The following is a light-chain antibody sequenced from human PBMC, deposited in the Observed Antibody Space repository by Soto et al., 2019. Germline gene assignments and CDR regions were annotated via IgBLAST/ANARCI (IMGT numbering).Light chain of an antibody. J-gene: IGLJ2*01. Sequence: QSALTQPASVSGSPGQSITISCTGTSSDVGGYNFVSWYRQRPGKAPKVMIYDVSNRPSGVSNRFSGSKSGNTASLTISGLQAEDEADYYCSSYTSSSTRVLFGGGTKLTVL. CDR3: SSYTSSSTRVL. V-gene: IGLV2-14*01. CDR2: DVS. CDR1: SSDVGGYNF.